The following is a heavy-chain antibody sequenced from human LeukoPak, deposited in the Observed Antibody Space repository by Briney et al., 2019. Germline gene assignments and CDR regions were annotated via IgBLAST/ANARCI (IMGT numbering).Heavy chain of an antibody. CDR1: GFTFSSYA. Sequence: GGSLRLSCAASGFTFSSYAMSWVRQAPGKGLEWVSAISGNGGSTYYADSVKGRFTISRDNSKNTLYLQINSLRAEDTAVYYCAKDPRSYIVTTMLFQYWGQGTLVTVSS. D-gene: IGHD5-12*01. V-gene: IGHV3-23*01. CDR3: AKDPRSYIVTTMLFQY. J-gene: IGHJ4*02. CDR2: ISGNGGST.